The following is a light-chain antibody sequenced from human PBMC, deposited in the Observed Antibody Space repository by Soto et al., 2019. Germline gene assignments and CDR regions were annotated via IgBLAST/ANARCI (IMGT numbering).Light chain of an antibody. CDR1: SSDVGDYDF. J-gene: IGLJ3*02. CDR3: CSYAGGHTWV. CDR2: DVS. V-gene: IGLV2-11*01. Sequence: QSALTQPRSVSGSPGQSVTISCTGASSDVGDYDFVSWYQQHPGKVPKVIIYDVSERPSGVPDRFSGSKSGNTASLTISGLQAEDEGVYYCCSYAGGHTWVFGGGTKVTVL.